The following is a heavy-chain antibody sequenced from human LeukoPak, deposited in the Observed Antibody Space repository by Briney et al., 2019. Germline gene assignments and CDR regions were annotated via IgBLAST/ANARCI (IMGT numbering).Heavy chain of an antibody. V-gene: IGHV4-59*01. Sequence: RPSETLSLTCTVSGGSISSYYWSWIRQPPGKGLERIGYIYYSGSTNYNPSLKSRVTISVDTSKNQFSLKLSSVTAADTAVYYCAREYRHNWFDPWGQGTLVTVSS. CDR2: IYYSGST. D-gene: IGHD5-12*01. CDR1: GGSISSYY. CDR3: AREYRHNWFDP. J-gene: IGHJ5*02.